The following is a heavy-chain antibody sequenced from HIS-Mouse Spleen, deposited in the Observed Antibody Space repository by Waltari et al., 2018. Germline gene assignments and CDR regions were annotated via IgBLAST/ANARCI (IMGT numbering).Heavy chain of an antibody. CDR3: ARDGGTGDFDY. Sequence: EVQLVESGGGLVQPGGSLRLSCAASGFTFSSYWMSGVRQAPGKGLEWVANIKQDGSEKYYVDSVKGRFTISRDNAKNSLYLQMNSLRAEDTAVYYCARDGGTGDFDYWGQGTLVTVSS. D-gene: IGHD7-27*01. CDR1: GFTFSSYW. CDR2: IKQDGSEK. V-gene: IGHV3-7*01. J-gene: IGHJ4*02.